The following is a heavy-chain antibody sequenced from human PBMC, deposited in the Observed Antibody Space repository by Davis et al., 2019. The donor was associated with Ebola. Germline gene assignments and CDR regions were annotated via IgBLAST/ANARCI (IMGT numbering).Heavy chain of an antibody. CDR2: MFYSGDT. J-gene: IGHJ5*02. V-gene: IGHV4-59*01. CDR1: GASISSSY. Sequence: SETLSLTCTVSGASISSSYWSWIRQPPGKGLEWIGHMFYSGDTNYNPSLKSRVTISADTSKNQFSLKLKSVTAADTAVYYCARVNYDFWSGYANWFDPWGQGTLVTVFS. CDR3: ARVNYDFWSGYANWFDP. D-gene: IGHD3-3*01.